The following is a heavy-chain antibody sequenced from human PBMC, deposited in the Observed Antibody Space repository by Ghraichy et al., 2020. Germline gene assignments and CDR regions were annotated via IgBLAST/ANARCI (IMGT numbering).Heavy chain of an antibody. CDR1: GFTFSSYS. V-gene: IGHV3-48*01. CDR3: ARGAAAPKFGYYYYYMDV. D-gene: IGHD6-13*01. CDR2: ISSSSSTI. Sequence: GGSLRLSCAASGFTFSSYSMNWVRQAPGKGLEWVSYISSSSSTIYYADSVKGRFTISRDNAKNSLYLQMNSLRAEDTAVYYCARGAAAPKFGYYYYYMDVWGKGTTVTVSS. J-gene: IGHJ6*03.